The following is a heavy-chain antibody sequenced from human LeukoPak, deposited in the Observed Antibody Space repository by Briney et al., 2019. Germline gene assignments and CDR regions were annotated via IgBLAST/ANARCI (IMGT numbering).Heavy chain of an antibody. CDR1: GYTFTRYY. CDR2: INPNSGGT. J-gene: IGHJ4*02. CDR3: ATRSTNDYVSFDH. D-gene: IGHD4-17*01. Sequence: ASVRVSCKASGYTFTRYYMHWVRQAPGQGLEWMGWINPNSGGTNYAQKFQRRVTMTRDTSISTAYMELSRLRSDDTAVYYCATRSTNDYVSFDHGRQGTVVTVPS. V-gene: IGHV1-2*02.